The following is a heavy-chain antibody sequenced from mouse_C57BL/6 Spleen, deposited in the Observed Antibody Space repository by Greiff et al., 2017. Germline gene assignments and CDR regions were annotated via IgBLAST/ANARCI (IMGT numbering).Heavy chain of an antibody. CDR2: IDPSDSET. V-gene: IGHV1-52*01. CDR3: ARLTVPMYYFDY. D-gene: IGHD4-1*01. J-gene: IGHJ2*01. Sequence: QVQLKQPGAELVRPGSSVKLSCKASGYTFTSYWMHWVKQRPIQGLEWIGNIDPSDSETHYNQKFKDKATLTVDKSSSTAYMQLSSLTSEDSAVYYCARLTVPMYYFDYWGQGTTLTVSS. CDR1: GYTFTSYW.